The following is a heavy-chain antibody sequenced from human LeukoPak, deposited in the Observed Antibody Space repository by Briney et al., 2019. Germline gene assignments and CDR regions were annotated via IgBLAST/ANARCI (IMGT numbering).Heavy chain of an antibody. D-gene: IGHD3/OR15-3a*01. V-gene: IGHV3-11*01. CDR2: SSSSGSTI. CDR1: GFTLSDYY. J-gene: IGHJ4*02. CDR3: VRRRDFIDY. Sequence: GGSLRLSCAASGFTLSDYYMSWIRQAPGKGLEWVSYSSSSGSTIYYADSVKGRFAIPRDNAKNSLYLQMNSLRAEDPAVYYCVRRRDFIDYWGQGALVTVSS.